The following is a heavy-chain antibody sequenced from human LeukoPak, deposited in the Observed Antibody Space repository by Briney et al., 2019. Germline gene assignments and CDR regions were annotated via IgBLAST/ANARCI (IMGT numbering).Heavy chain of an antibody. Sequence: GGSLRLPCAASGFTFSSYAMSWVRQAPGKGLEWVSAISGSGGSTYYADSVKGRFTISRDNSKNTLYLQLNSLRAEDTAVYYCARNNWHYVYYGMDVWGQGTTVTASS. V-gene: IGHV3-23*01. CDR2: ISGSGGST. CDR1: GFTFSSYA. CDR3: ARNNWHYVYYGMDV. D-gene: IGHD1-20*01. J-gene: IGHJ6*02.